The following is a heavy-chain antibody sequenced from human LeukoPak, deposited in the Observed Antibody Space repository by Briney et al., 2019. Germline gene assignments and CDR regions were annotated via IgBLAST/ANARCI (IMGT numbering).Heavy chain of an antibody. V-gene: IGHV3-30-3*01. CDR3: ARDGLQLVGYYGMDV. CDR2: ISYDGSNK. D-gene: IGHD6-6*01. J-gene: IGHJ6*02. Sequence: GRSLRLSCAASGFTFSSYAMHWVRQAPGKGLEWVAVISYDGSNKYYADSVKGRFTISRDNPKNTLYLQMNSLRAEDTAVCYCARDGLQLVGYYGMDVWGQGTTVTVSS. CDR1: GFTFSSYA.